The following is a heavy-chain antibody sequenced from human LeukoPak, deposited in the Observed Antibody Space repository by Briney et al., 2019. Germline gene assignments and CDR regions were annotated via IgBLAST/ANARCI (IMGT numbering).Heavy chain of an antibody. V-gene: IGHV3-30*02. CDR2: IHCDGTKT. CDR1: GFTFTSCG. CDR3: AKDPPITGTGFDY. Sequence: GGSLRLSCAASGFTFTSCGVHWVRQAPGRVLEWVAFIHCDGTKTFYADSVNDRFTISRDISKNTLYLQMNSLRAEDTAVYYCAKDPPITGTGFDYWGQGTLVTVSS. D-gene: IGHD1-7*01. J-gene: IGHJ4*02.